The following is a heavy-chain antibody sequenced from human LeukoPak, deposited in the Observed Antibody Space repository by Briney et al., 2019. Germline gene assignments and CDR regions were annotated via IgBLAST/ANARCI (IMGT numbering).Heavy chain of an antibody. CDR2: THTSGSP. Sequence: PSGTLSLTCTVSGGSMTHYFWNWIRQPPGKGLEWIGYTHTSGSPDYSRSLKSRVTISLDTSKNQFSLMLSSVTAADTAVYFCARATQRYCSGTTSFPYWFDTWGQGTLATVSS. D-gene: IGHD2-2*01. CDR1: GGSMTHYF. CDR3: ARATQRYCSGTTSFPYWFDT. V-gene: IGHV4-4*09. J-gene: IGHJ5*02.